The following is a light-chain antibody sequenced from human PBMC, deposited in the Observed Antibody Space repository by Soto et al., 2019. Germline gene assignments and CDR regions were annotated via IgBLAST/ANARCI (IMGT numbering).Light chain of an antibody. CDR3: QQFGSSSWT. CDR2: GAS. V-gene: IGKV3-20*01. CDR1: QSVSSSY. Sequence: ESVLTQSPGTLSLSPGEKATLSCRASQSVSSSYLAWYQQKPGQAPRLLIYGASSRATGIPDRFSGSGSGTDFTLPVSGLEPEDFAVYYCQQFGSSSWTFCQGTKVEIK. J-gene: IGKJ1*01.